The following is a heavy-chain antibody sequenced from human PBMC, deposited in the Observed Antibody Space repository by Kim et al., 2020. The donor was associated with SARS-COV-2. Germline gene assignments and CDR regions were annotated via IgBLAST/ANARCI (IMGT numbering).Heavy chain of an antibody. CDR3: ARDPQTIPRRTAFDI. D-gene: IGHD3-9*01. CDR1: GFTFSSYA. Sequence: GGSLRLSCAASGFTFSSYAMHWVRQAPGKGLEWVAVISYDGSNKYYADSVKGRFTISRDNSKNTLYLQMNSLRAEDTAVYYCARDPQTIPRRTAFDIWGQGTMVTVSS. CDR2: ISYDGSNK. J-gene: IGHJ3*02. V-gene: IGHV3-30*04.